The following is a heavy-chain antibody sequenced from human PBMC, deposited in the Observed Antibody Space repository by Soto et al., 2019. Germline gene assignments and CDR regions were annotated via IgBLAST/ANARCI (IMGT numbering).Heavy chain of an antibody. CDR2: ISSSDNTI. Sequence: QVQLGESGGGLVKTGGSLRLSCAASGFTFSDYYMNWIRQAPGKGLEWVSNISSSDNTIYYADSVKGRFTISRDNAKNSLYLQMSSLRAEDTAVYYCARDSRPVTLWGQGTLVTVSS. D-gene: IGHD2-15*01. J-gene: IGHJ4*02. CDR3: ARDSRPVTL. V-gene: IGHV3-11*01. CDR1: GFTFSDYY.